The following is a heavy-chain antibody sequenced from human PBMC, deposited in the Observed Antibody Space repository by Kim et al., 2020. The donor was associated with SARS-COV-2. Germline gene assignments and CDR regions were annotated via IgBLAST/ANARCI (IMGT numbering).Heavy chain of an antibody. CDR3: AKSYYYDSSGYGTENWFDP. CDR1: GFTFSSYA. Sequence: GGSLRLSCAASGFTFSSYAMSWVRQAPGKGLEWVSVISGSGGSTYYADSVKGRFTISRDNSKNTLYLQMNSLRAEDTAVYYCAKSYYYDSSGYGTENWFDPWGQGTLVTVSS. CDR2: ISGSGGST. D-gene: IGHD3-22*01. J-gene: IGHJ5*02. V-gene: IGHV3-23*01.